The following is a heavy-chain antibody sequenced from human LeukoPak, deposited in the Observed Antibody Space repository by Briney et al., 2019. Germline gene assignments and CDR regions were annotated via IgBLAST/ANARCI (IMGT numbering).Heavy chain of an antibody. Sequence: GASVKVSCKASGYTFTGYYMHWVRQAPGQGLEWMGWINPNSGGTNYAQKFQGRVTMTRDTSISTAYMELSRLRSDDTAVYYCARDCRLPLDGSGTNYYYYYMDVWGKGTTVTISS. D-gene: IGHD3-10*01. CDR1: GYTFTGYY. CDR2: INPNSGGT. V-gene: IGHV1-2*02. J-gene: IGHJ6*03. CDR3: ARDCRLPLDGSGTNYYYYYMDV.